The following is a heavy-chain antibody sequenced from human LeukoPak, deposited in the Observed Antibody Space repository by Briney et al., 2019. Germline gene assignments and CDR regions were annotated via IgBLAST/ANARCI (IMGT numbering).Heavy chain of an antibody. CDR2: MNPNSGNT. J-gene: IGHJ6*02. V-gene: IGHV1-8*02. CDR3: ARGVSSGWYGDYYGMDV. D-gene: IGHD6-19*01. Sequence: ASVKVSCKTSGYTFTGYHMHWVRQATGQGLEWMGWMNPNSGNTGYAQKFQGRVTMTRNTSISTAYMELSSLRSEDTAVYYCARGVSSGWYGDYYGMDVWGQGTTVTVSS. CDR1: GYTFTGYH.